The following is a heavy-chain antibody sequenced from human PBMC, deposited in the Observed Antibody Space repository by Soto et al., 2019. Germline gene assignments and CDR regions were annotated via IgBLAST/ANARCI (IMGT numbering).Heavy chain of an antibody. CDR1: GFTFSDYY. J-gene: IGHJ4*02. V-gene: IGHV3-11*06. D-gene: IGHD6-6*01. CDR3: ARDIRGYSSSADY. CDR2: ISSSSSYT. Sequence: SLRLSCAASGFTFSDYYMSWIRQAPGKGLEWVSYISSSSSYTNYADSVKGRFTISRDNAKNSLYLQMNSLRAEDTAVYYCARDIRGYSSSADYWGQGTLVTVSS.